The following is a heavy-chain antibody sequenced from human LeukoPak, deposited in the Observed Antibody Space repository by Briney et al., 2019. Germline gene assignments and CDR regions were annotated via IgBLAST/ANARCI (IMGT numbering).Heavy chain of an antibody. D-gene: IGHD3-10*01. CDR1: GFTLRGNV. V-gene: IGHV3-23*01. Sequence: GGSLSFSGSPLGFTLRGNVLSGAGQAPGGGRYSFPAISDKGVSTYYANSVKGRFTISRDNSKNTVYLQMNSLRAEDTAVYYCARVPYGNYHYYYMDVWGKGTTVTVSS. CDR3: ARVPYGNYHYYYMDV. J-gene: IGHJ6*03. CDR2: ISDKGVST.